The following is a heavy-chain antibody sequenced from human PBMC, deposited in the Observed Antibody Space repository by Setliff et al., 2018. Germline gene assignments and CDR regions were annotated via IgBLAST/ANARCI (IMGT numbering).Heavy chain of an antibody. CDR1: GGSISGYY. J-gene: IGHJ4*02. Sequence: PSETLSLTCTVSGGSISGYYWNWIRQPAGKGLEWIGRIYTSVSTNYNPSLKSRVTMSVDTSKNQFSLKLSSVTAADTAVYYCARLDGAAAGELDYWGQGTLVTVSS. V-gene: IGHV4-4*07. D-gene: IGHD6-13*01. CDR2: IYTSVST. CDR3: ARLDGAAAGELDY.